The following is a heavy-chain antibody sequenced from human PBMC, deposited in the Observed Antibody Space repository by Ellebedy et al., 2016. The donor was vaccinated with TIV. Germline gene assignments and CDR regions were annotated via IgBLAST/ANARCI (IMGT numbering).Heavy chain of an antibody. D-gene: IGHD3-9*01. CDR2: ISYDGSNK. V-gene: IGHV3-30*03. J-gene: IGHJ6*02. CDR1: GFTLGSFG. Sequence: GESLKISCAASGFTLGSFGMHWVRQAPGKGLEWVAFISYDGSNKYTAQSVKGRFTVSRDNSMHTLYLQMNSLRAEDTAVYYCAREGYDILTGDQYYGLEAWGQGTMVTVSS. CDR3: AREGYDILTGDQYYGLEA.